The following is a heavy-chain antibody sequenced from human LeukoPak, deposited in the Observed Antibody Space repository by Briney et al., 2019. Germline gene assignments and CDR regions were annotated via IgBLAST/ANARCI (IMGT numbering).Heavy chain of an antibody. J-gene: IGHJ6*02. V-gene: IGHV4-39*01. CDR1: GGSISSSSYY. CDR2: IYYSGST. CDR3: ARAWGITMPGAPSQYYYYYGMDV. Sequence: PSETLSLTCTVSGGSISSSSYYWGWIRQPPGKGLEWIGSIYYSGSTYYNPSPKSRVTISVDTSKNQFSLKLSSVTAADTAVYYCARAWGITMPGAPSQYYYYYGMDVWGQGTTVTVSS. D-gene: IGHD3-10*01.